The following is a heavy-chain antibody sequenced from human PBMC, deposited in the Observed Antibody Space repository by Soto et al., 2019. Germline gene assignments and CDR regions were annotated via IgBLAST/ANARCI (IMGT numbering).Heavy chain of an antibody. J-gene: IGHJ4*02. D-gene: IGHD3-10*01. Sequence: QVQLQQWGAGLLKPSETLSLTCAVYGGSFSGYYWSWIRQPPGKGLEWIGEINHSGSTNYTPSLTSRATTSGPTSKNQVSLKPSCVTAADTAVYDRATGYGGNCDYWGQGPLVTVSS. CDR3: ATGYGGNCDY. V-gene: IGHV4-34*01. CDR2: INHSGST. CDR1: GGSFSGYY.